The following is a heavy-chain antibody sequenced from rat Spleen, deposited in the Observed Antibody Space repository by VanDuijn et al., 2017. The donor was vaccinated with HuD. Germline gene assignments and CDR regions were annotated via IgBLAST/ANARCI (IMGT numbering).Heavy chain of an antibody. CDR1: GFTFNNFW. D-gene: IGHD1-4*01. J-gene: IGHJ2*01. Sequence: EVQLVESGGGLVQPGRSLKLSCVASGFTFNNFWMTWIRQAPGKGLEWVASITNTGGVTYYPDSVKGRFTISRNNVENTLYLQMDSLRSEDTATYYCARHGTVGRVYLPFDYWGQGVMVTVSS. V-gene: IGHV5-31*01. CDR2: ITNTGGVT. CDR3: ARHGTVGRVYLPFDY.